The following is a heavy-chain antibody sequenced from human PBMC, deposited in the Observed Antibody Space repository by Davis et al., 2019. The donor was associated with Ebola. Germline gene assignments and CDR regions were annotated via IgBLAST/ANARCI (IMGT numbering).Heavy chain of an antibody. J-gene: IGHJ5*02. Sequence: GESLKISCAAAGFTFSSYWMSWVRQAPGKGLEWVANIKQDGSEKYYVDSVKGRFTTSKDNAKNSLYLQMNSLRAEDTAVYYCARETGYSSGWYGSWFDPWGQGTLVTVSS. CDR3: ARETGYSSGWYGSWFDP. CDR1: GFTFSSYW. V-gene: IGHV3-7*01. CDR2: IKQDGSEK. D-gene: IGHD6-19*01.